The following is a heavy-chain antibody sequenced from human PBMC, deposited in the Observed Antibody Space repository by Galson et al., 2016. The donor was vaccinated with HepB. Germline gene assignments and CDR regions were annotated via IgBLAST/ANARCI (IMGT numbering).Heavy chain of an antibody. V-gene: IGHV3-23*01. D-gene: IGHD3-16*01. CDR2: ITSSAGTT. CDR3: GKHGGFDY. J-gene: IGHJ4*02. Sequence: SLRLSCAASGFSFSTSGMSWVRQTPGRALEWVSGITSSAGTTHYADSVKGRFTISRDNSKNTLYLYMNSLRAGDTAVYYCGKHGGFDYWGQGALVTVSS. CDR1: GFSFSTSG.